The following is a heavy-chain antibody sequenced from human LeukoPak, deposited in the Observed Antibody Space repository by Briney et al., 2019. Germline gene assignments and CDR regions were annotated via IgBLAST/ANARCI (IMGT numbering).Heavy chain of an antibody. D-gene: IGHD3-22*01. CDR3: ARDTEGSTAWFLLRAFDI. V-gene: IGHV4-59*01. Sequence: SETLSLTCTVSGGSISGYYWSWIRQPPGKGLEWIGSIYYSGSTNYNPSLKSRVTISVDTSTNQFSLKLSSVSAADTALYYCARDTEGSTAWFLLRAFDIWGQGTMVTVSS. CDR1: GGSISGYY. CDR2: IYYSGST. J-gene: IGHJ3*02.